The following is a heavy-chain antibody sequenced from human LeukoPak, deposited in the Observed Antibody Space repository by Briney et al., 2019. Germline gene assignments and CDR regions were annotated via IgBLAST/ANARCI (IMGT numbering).Heavy chain of an antibody. D-gene: IGHD6-13*01. J-gene: IGHJ6*03. CDR2: IYTSGST. Sequence: PSQTLSLTCTVSGGSISSGSYYWSWIRQPAGKGLEWIGRIYTSGSTNYNPSLKSRVTISVGTSKNQFSLKLSSVTAADTAVYYCARLGIAAAGTYYHYMDVWGKGTTVTVSS. CDR3: ARLGIAAAGTYYHYMDV. V-gene: IGHV4-61*02. CDR1: GGSISSGSYY.